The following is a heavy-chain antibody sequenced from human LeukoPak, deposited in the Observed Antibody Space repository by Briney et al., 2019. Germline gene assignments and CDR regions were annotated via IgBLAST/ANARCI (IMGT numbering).Heavy chain of an antibody. Sequence: SETLSLTCTVSGGSISSHYWSWIRQPAGKGLEWIGRIYTSGTTNYNPSLKSRVTMSVDTSKNQFSLKLSSVTAADTAVYYCARAPSRDYDSRYYYYMDVWGKGTTVTVSS. CDR2: IYTSGTT. D-gene: IGHD3-22*01. CDR3: ARAPSRDYDSRYYYYMDV. CDR1: GGSISSHY. J-gene: IGHJ6*03. V-gene: IGHV4-4*07.